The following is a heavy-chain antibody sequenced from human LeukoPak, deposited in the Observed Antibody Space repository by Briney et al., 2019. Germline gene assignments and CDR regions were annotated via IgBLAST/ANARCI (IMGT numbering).Heavy chain of an antibody. CDR1: GGSISSYY. V-gene: IGHV4-4*09. D-gene: IGHD3-3*01. CDR3: ARAIGGPYWYFDL. Sequence: PSETLSLTCTVSGGSISSYYWSWIRRPPGKGLEWIGYIYTSGSTNYNPSLKSRVTISVDTSKNQFSLKLSSVTAADTAVYYCARAIGGPYWYFDLWGRGTLVTVSS. J-gene: IGHJ2*01. CDR2: IYTSGST.